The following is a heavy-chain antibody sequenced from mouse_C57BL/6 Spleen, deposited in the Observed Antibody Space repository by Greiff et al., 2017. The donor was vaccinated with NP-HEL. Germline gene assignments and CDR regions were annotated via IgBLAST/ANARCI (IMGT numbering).Heavy chain of an antibody. J-gene: IGHJ3*01. CDR3: AREEDGYSAWFAY. CDR1: GYTFTDYN. Sequence: VQLQQSGPELVKPGASVKIPCKASGYTFTDYNMDWVKQSHGKSLEWIGDINPNNGGTIYNQKFKGKATLTVDKSSSTAYMELRSLTSEDTAVYYCAREEDGYSAWFAYWGQGTLVTVSA. V-gene: IGHV1-18*01. D-gene: IGHD2-3*01. CDR2: INPNNGGT.